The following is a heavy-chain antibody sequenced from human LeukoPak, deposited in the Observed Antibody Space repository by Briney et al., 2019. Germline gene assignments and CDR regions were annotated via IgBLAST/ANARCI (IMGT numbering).Heavy chain of an antibody. Sequence: SETVPHTCIVSGGFLSSHHWRWIRPPPGKGLAWIGYIYYSGSSNYKPSLKSRAPISVLTTKNQLLIVLGSETAEGPAVYYSARVDGGWGQGTLVTVSS. CDR1: GGFLSSHH. CDR2: IYYSGSS. CDR3: ARVDGG. V-gene: IGHV4-59*11. J-gene: IGHJ4*02. D-gene: IGHD3-10*01.